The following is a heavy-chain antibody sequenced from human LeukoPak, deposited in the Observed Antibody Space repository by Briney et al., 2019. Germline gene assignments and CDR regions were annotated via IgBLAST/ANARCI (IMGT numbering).Heavy chain of an antibody. CDR1: GGTFSSYA. Sequence: ASVKVSCKASGGTFSSYAISWVRQAPGQGLEWMGGIIRIFGTANYAQKFQGRVTITTDESTSTAYMELSSLRSEDTAVYYCATPSSGSYYFDYWGQGTLVTVSS. J-gene: IGHJ4*02. D-gene: IGHD6-19*01. CDR3: ATPSSGSYYFDY. CDR2: IIRIFGTA. V-gene: IGHV1-69*05.